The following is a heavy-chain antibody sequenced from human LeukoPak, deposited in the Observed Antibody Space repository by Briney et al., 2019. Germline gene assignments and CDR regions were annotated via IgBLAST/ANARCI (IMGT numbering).Heavy chain of an antibody. J-gene: IGHJ4*02. CDR2: IKEDGSVT. CDR1: GFSFSASW. D-gene: IGHD6-25*01. CDR3: ARDSGYGTYDD. Sequence: PGGSLRLSCAAASGFSFSASWMKWVRQAPGRGREWVASIKEDGSVTRYVDSVKGRFTISRDNAKNPLFLQMNGLRAEDTAVYYCARDSGYGTYDDWGQGTLVTVSS. V-gene: IGHV3-7*01.